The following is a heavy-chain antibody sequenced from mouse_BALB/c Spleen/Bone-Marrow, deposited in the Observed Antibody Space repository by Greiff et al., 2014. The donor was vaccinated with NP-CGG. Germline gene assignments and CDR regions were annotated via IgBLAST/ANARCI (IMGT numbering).Heavy chain of an antibody. J-gene: IGHJ4*01. CDR2: INSGGSNT. CDR1: GFTFSSYG. Sequence: EVMLVESGGDLVKPGGSLKLSCAASGFTFSSYGMSWGRQTPDKRLEWVATINSGGSNTYYPDSVKGRFTISRDNAKNTLYLQMSSLKSEDTAMYYCARHQRYYAMDYWGQGTSVTVSS. CDR3: ARHQRYYAMDY. V-gene: IGHV5-6*02.